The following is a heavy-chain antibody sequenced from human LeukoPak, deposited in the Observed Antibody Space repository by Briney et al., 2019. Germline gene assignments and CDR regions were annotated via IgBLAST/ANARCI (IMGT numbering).Heavy chain of an antibody. CDR1: GYSISRGYY. D-gene: IGHD1-26*01. J-gene: IGHJ3*02. V-gene: IGHV4-38-2*02. CDR2: VHHTGST. Sequence: SETLSLTCNVSGYSISRGYYWGWIRQPPGKGLEWIGSVHHTGSTYYNPSLRSRVSISVDKSTNHISLEVTSVTAADTAVYYCARALRVRKWEPYAFDIWGQGTMVTVSS. CDR3: ARALRVRKWEPYAFDI.